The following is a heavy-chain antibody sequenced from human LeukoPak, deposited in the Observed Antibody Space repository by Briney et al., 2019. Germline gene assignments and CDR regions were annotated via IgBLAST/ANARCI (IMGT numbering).Heavy chain of an antibody. CDR1: GYTFTSYD. D-gene: IGHD2-2*01. Sequence: ASVKVSCKASGYTFTSYDINWVRQATGQGLEWMGWMNPNSGNTGYAQKFQGRVAMTRDTSISTAYMELSSLRSEDTAVYYCARFGGTSRARNYYSYYYMDVWGKGTTVTATS. V-gene: IGHV1-8*01. CDR3: ARFGGTSRARNYYSYYYMDV. CDR2: MNPNSGNT. J-gene: IGHJ6*03.